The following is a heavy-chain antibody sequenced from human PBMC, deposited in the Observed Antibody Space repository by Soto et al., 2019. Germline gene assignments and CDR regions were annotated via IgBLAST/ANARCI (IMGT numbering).Heavy chain of an antibody. CDR1: GGSFSGYY. V-gene: IGHV4-34*01. CDR3: ARDKITGLFDX. J-gene: IGHJ4*02. D-gene: IGHD2-8*02. CDR2: INHSGST. Sequence: SETLSLTCAVYGGSFSGYYWTWIRQPPGTGLEWIGEINHSGSTNYNPSLKSRVTISVDTSKNQFSLKLTSVTAADTAVYYCARDKITGLFDXWGQGTLVTVSS.